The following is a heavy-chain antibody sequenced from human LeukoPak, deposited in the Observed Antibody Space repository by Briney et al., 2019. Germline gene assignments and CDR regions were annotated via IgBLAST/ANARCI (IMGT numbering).Heavy chain of an antibody. V-gene: IGHV4-61*01. CDR3: AREIRGVAPCFDY. CDR1: GRSVRSGSYS. J-gene: IGHJ4*02. Sequence: SETLSLTCTVSGRSVRSGSYSWGWIRQPPGKGLEWIGYINYSGSTNYNPSLKSRATISVDTSKNQFSLKLSSVTAADTAVYYCAREIRGVAPCFDYWGQGTLVTVSS. D-gene: IGHD3-10*01. CDR2: INYSGST.